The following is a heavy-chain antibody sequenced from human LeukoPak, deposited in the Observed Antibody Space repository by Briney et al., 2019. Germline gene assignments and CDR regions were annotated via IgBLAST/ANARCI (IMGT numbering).Heavy chain of an antibody. CDR3: ARDLRYGSSLDPFDWFDP. D-gene: IGHD6-13*01. J-gene: IGHJ5*02. CDR2: IWYDGSNK. V-gene: IGHV3-33*01. CDR1: GFTFSSYG. Sequence: GGSLRLSCAASGFTFSSYGMHWVRQAPGKGLEWVAVIWYDGSNKYYADSVKGRFTISRDNSKNTLYLQMNSLRAEDTAVYYCARDLRYGSSLDPFDWFDPWGQGTLVTVSS.